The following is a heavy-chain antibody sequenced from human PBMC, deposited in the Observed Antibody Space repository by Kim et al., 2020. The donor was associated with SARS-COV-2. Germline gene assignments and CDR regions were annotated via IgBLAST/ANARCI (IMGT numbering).Heavy chain of an antibody. Sequence: GRFTISRDNSKNTLYLQMNSLRAEDTAVYYCAKDTRSNGRYCSSTSCYVHWGQGTLVTVSS. J-gene: IGHJ4*02. CDR3: AKDTRSNGRYCSSTSCYVH. V-gene: IGHV3-30*02. D-gene: IGHD2-2*01.